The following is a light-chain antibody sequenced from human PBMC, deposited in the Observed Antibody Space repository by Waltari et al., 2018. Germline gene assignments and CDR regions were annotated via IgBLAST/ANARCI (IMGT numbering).Light chain of an antibody. V-gene: IGKV3-20*01. CDR1: QPVSSSY. CDR3: QQYGPSYT. Sequence: EIVLTRSPGTLSLSPGERATLSCRASQPVSSSYLAWYQQIPGRAPRLLIYDASNRATGIPDRFIAGGSGTDFTLTITRLEPEDVAVYYCQQYGPSYTFGQGTKLEI. J-gene: IGKJ2*01. CDR2: DAS.